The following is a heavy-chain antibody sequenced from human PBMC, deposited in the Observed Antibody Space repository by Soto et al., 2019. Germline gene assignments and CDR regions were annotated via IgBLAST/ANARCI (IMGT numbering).Heavy chain of an antibody. Sequence: QVQLVESGGGVVQPGRSLRLSCAASGFTFSSYAMHWVRQAPGKGLEWVAVISYDGSNKYYADFVKGRFTISRDNSKNTLYLQMNSLRAEDTAVYYCASDHGGTDFAEWTYYFDYWGQGTLVTVSS. V-gene: IGHV3-30-3*01. CDR1: GFTFSSYA. CDR2: ISYDGSNK. J-gene: IGHJ4*02. D-gene: IGHD3-3*01. CDR3: ASDHGGTDFAEWTYYFDY.